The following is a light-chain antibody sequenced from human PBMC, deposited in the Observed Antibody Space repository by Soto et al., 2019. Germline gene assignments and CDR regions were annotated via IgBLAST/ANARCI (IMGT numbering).Light chain of an antibody. J-gene: IGKJ5*01. CDR1: QSVSSN. Sequence: EIVLTQSPATLSLSPGERATLSCRASQSVSSNLAWYQQKPGQAPRLLLYDASNRATGIPARFSGSWSGTDFTLTLSSLEPEDFAVYYCQQRSNWPQLTFGQGTRLEIK. CDR2: DAS. V-gene: IGKV3-11*01. CDR3: QQRSNWPQLT.